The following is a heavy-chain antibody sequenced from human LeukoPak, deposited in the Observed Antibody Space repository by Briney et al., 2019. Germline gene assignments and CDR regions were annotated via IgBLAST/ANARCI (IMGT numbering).Heavy chain of an antibody. V-gene: IGHV3-48*03. D-gene: IGHD3-22*01. CDR2: ISSSGSTI. CDR3: ARAQTYYYDSSGYYQDLYYYYYYMDV. Sequence: GGSLRLSCAASGFTFSSYEMNWVRQAPGKGLEWVSYISSSGSTIYYADSVKGRFTISRDNAKNSLYLQMNSLRAEDTAVYYCARAQTYYYDSSGYYQDLYYYYYYMDVWGKGTTVTISS. J-gene: IGHJ6*03. CDR1: GFTFSSYE.